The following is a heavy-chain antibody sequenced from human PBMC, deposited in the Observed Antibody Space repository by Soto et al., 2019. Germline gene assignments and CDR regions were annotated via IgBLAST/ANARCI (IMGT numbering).Heavy chain of an antibody. Sequence: QVQLVQSGAEVKKPGSSVKISCKASGGTSINCIFSWVRQAPGQGLEWMGGIIPMFGKANYAQKFQDRVTITADESTSTAYMELNSLRSEDTAVYYCVRRGPHWDSIALRRPDVLDVWGQGTMVTVSS. CDR1: GGTSINCI. CDR3: VRRGPHWDSIALRRPDVLDV. V-gene: IGHV1-69*01. D-gene: IGHD6-6*01. CDR2: IIPMFGKA. J-gene: IGHJ3*01.